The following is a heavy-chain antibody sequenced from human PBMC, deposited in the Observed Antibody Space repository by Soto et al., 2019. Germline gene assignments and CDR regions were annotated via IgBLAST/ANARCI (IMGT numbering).Heavy chain of an antibody. CDR3: TRDRPLDY. Sequence: PGGSLRLSCATSGFTFGDYAMSWFRQAPGKGLEWIGFIRTKRDGGTTEYAASVKGRFVISRDDSNSIAYLQMNSLKIEDTAVYYCTRDRPLDYWGQGTLVTVSS. CDR2: IRTKRDGGTT. J-gene: IGHJ4*02. V-gene: IGHV3-49*03. CDR1: GFTFGDYA.